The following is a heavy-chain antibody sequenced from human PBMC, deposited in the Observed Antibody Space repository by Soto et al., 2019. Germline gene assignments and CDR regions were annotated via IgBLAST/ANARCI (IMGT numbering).Heavy chain of an antibody. CDR1: GDRFTLDW. V-gene: IGHV5-51*01. Sequence: GESLKISCKVSGDRFTLDWIAWVRQRPGQGLEWMGIIYPGDSDTRYSPSFQGQVTISADKSISTAYLQWSSLKASDTAMYYCARHLYSSSWYHYYGMDVWGQGTTVTVSS. CDR2: IYPGDSDT. J-gene: IGHJ6*02. D-gene: IGHD6-13*01. CDR3: ARHLYSSSWYHYYGMDV.